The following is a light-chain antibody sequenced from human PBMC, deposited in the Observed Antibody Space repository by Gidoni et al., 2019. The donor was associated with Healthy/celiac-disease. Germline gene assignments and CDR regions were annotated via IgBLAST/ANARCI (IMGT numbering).Light chain of an antibody. CDR3: QQYNNWPRT. CDR1: QSVSSN. J-gene: IGKJ1*01. CDR2: GAS. V-gene: IGKV3-15*01. Sequence: EIVMTQSPATLSVSPGERATLSCRASQSVSSNLAWYKQKPGQAPRLLIYGASTRATGIPARFSGSGSGTEFTLTISSLQSEDFAVYYCQQYNNWPRTVGQGTKVEIK.